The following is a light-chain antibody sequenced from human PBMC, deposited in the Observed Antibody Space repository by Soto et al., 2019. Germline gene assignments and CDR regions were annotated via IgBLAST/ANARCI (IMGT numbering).Light chain of an antibody. CDR1: ESVSSRY. V-gene: IGKV3-20*01. CDR2: GAS. Sequence: EVVLTQSPGTLSLSPGERATLSCRASESVSSRYLAWYQQKPGQAPSLLISGASTRAAAIPDRFSGGGSGTDFTLTIRRLEPEDFAVYCCQQYGISPTFYQGTKLEIK. J-gene: IGKJ2*01. CDR3: QQYGISPT.